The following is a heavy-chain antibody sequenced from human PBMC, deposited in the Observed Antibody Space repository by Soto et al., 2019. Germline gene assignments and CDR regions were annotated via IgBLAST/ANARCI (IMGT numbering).Heavy chain of an antibody. Sequence: EVPLVESGGDLVQPGGSLRLSCAASGFTVSSNFMSWVRQAPGKGLEWVSVIYSGGSTYYADSVKGRFTISRDNSKNTLYLQMNSLRAEDTAVYYCARENWKGCYYYGMDVWGQGTTVTVSS. CDR2: IYSGGST. CDR3: ARENWKGCYYYGMDV. V-gene: IGHV3-66*01. J-gene: IGHJ6*02. D-gene: IGHD1-1*01. CDR1: GFTVSSNF.